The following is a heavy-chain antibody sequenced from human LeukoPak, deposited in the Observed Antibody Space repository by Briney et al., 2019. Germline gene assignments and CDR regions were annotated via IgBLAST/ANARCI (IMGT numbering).Heavy chain of an antibody. V-gene: IGHV3-23*01. CDR1: GLTFSSYA. J-gene: IGHJ4*02. Sequence: GGSLRLSCAASGLTFSSYAMSWVRQAPGKGLEWVSAISGSGGSTYYADSVKGRFTISRDNSKNTLYLQMNSLRAEDTAVYYCAKSRGVTAIRYYFDYWGQGTLVTVSS. CDR3: AKSRGVTAIRYYFDY. CDR2: ISGSGGST. D-gene: IGHD2-21*02.